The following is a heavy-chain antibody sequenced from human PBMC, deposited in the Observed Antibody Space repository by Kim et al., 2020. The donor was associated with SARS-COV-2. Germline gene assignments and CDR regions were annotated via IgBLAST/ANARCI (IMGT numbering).Heavy chain of an antibody. J-gene: IGHJ6*02. CDR1: GFTFSSYW. CDR3: ARERVVVPAAIPQYYYYGMDV. CDR2: IKQDGSET. Sequence: GGSLRLSCAASGFTFSSYWMSWVRQAPGKGLEWVANIKQDGSETYYVDSVKGRFTISRDNAKNSLYLQMNSLRAEDTAVYYCARERVVVPAAIPQYYYYGMDVWGQVTTVTVAS. D-gene: IGHD2-2*01. V-gene: IGHV3-7*03.